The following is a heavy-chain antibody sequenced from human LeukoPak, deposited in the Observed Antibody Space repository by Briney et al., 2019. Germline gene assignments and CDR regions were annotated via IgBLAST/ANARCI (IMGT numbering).Heavy chain of an antibody. Sequence: PGGSLRLSCAASGFTFDDYDMGWVRQVPGKGLELVSGITWYGDKTGYADSVKGRFAISRDNTRNSLYLHMSSLRAEDTALYYCARDPFCSSTAGCYFEDWFDPWGPGTLVIVSS. CDR3: ARDPFCSSTAGCYFEDWFDP. V-gene: IGHV3-20*04. D-gene: IGHD2-2*01. CDR2: ITWYGDKT. CDR1: GFTFDDYD. J-gene: IGHJ5*02.